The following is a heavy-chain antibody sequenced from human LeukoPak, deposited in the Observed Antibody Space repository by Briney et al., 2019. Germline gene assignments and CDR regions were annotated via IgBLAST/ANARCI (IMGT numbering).Heavy chain of an antibody. CDR3: AKDAQRGFDYSNSLES. D-gene: IGHD4-11*01. V-gene: IGHV3-33*06. J-gene: IGHJ5*01. CDR1: GINLRHLW. Sequence: GALRTSCSTPGINLRHLWNQWVRPVPGKGLEWVAGIWSDGTEKYYGDAVKGRFTISRDNSMKTLYLQMNSLRGDDTAVYYCAKDAQRGFDYSNSLESWGQGTLVTVSS. CDR2: IWSDGTEK.